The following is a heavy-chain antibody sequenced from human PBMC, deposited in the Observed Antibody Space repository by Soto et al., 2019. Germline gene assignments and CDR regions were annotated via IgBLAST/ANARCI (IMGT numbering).Heavy chain of an antibody. CDR3: ARAPRTAYCGGDCYSAAFDI. D-gene: IGHD2-21*02. J-gene: IGHJ3*02. Sequence: ASETLSLTCTVSGDSISSGYYYWCWIRQPPGKGLEWIGYIYYSGSTNYNPSLKSRVTISVDTSKNQFSLKLSSVTAADTAVYYCARAPRTAYCGGDCYSAAFDICGQGTMVTVS. CDR2: IYYSGST. CDR1: GDSISSGYYY. V-gene: IGHV4-61*01.